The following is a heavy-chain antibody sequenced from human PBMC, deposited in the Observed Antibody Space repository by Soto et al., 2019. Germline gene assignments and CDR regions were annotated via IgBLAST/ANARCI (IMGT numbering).Heavy chain of an antibody. CDR2: IRGSGDST. V-gene: IGHV3-23*01. D-gene: IGHD2-2*01. CDR1: GFTFSSYA. Sequence: EVQVLQSGGGLVQPGGSVRLSCAASGFTFSSYAMSWVRQAPGKGLEWVSVIRGSGDSTYYADSVKGRFTISRDNSKNTLYLQMSSLRAEDTAAYYCAKLPLSMQYFDYWGQVTLVTVSS. J-gene: IGHJ4*02. CDR3: AKLPLSMQYFDY.